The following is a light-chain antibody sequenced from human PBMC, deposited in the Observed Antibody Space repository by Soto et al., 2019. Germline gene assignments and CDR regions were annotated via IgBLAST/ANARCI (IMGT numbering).Light chain of an antibody. CDR1: QGMSSY. CDR3: QQVDTSHS. Sequence: IQVTQSPSSLSASVGDRITITCRVSQGMSSYLAWYQQXXGKAPKLLIYAAYTLQSGVPSRFSGGGSGPDFTLTISNLQPEDIATYYCQQVDTSHSFGGGTKVEIK. CDR2: AAY. V-gene: IGKV1-9*01. J-gene: IGKJ4*01.